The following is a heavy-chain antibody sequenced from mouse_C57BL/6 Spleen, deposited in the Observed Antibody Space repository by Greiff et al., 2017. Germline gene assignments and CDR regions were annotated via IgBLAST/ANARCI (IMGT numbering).Heavy chain of an antibody. Sequence: VQLQQPGAELVKPGASVKMSCKASGYTFTSYWLTWVKQRPGQGLEWIGDIYPGSGSTNYNEKLKSKATLTVDTSSSTAYMQLSSLTSEYSAVYYCAREYYYGSSYPFAYWGQGTLVTVSA. D-gene: IGHD1-1*01. CDR1: GYTFTSYW. J-gene: IGHJ3*01. CDR2: IYPGSGST. V-gene: IGHV1-55*01. CDR3: AREYYYGSSYPFAY.